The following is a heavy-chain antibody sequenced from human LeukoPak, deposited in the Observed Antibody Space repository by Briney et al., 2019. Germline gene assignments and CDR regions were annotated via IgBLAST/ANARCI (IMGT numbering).Heavy chain of an antibody. D-gene: IGHD2-21*02. CDR3: ARTVYCSSANCYPLDP. CDR2: VYFNGDT. J-gene: IGHJ5*02. Sequence: PSETLSLTCSVSHGSISSYYWNWIRQSPGKGLEWIGYVYFNGDTKYNPSLKGRVTMSVDTNNNKFSLRLNSVTAADTAVYFCARTVYCSSANCYPLDPWGQGTLVTVSS. CDR1: HGSISSYY. V-gene: IGHV4-59*01.